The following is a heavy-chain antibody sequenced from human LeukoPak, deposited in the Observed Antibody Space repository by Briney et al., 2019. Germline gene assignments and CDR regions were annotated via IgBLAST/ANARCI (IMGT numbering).Heavy chain of an antibody. D-gene: IGHD5-12*01. CDR3: AKDLKQWLRSPFDY. CDR2: ISYDGSNK. Sequence: GRSLRLSCAASGFTFSSYGMHWVRQAPAKGREGWAVISYDGSNKYYADSVKGRFTISRDNSKNTLYLQMNSLRAEDTAVYYCAKDLKQWLRSPFDYWGQGTLVTVSS. J-gene: IGHJ4*02. V-gene: IGHV3-30*18. CDR1: GFTFSSYG.